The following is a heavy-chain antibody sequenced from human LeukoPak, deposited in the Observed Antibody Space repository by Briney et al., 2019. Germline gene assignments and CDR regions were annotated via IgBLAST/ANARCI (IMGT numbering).Heavy chain of an antibody. V-gene: IGHV3-23*01. J-gene: IGHJ6*03. D-gene: IGHD3-10*01. CDR1: RFTFSSYA. CDR2: ISGSGGST. CDR3: GGGGFGEAYYYYYYMDV. Sequence: GGSLRLSCAASRFTFSSYAMSWVRQAPGKGLEWVSAISGSGGSTYYADSVKGRFTISRDNSKKTLYLQMNSLRGEDTAGYYCGGGGFGEAYYYYYYMDVWGKGTTVTVSS.